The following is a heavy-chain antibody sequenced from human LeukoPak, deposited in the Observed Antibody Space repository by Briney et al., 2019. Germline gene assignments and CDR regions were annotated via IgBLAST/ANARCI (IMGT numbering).Heavy chain of an antibody. CDR2: FYYTGST. D-gene: IGHD6-19*01. V-gene: IGHV4-39*01. J-gene: IGHJ4*02. CDR1: GGLISSSSYY. CDR3: ARTAGVAVAGSRQYFDY. Sequence: SETLPLTCTVSGGLISSSSYYWGWVRQPPEKGLEWIGSFYYTGSTYYHPSLKSRVTISVDTSKNQFSLNLTSVTAADTAVYYCARTAGVAVAGSRQYFDYWGQGTLVTVSS.